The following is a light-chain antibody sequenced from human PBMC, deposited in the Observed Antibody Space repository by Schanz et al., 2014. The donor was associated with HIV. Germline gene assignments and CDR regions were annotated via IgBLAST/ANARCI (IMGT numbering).Light chain of an antibody. CDR2: SNN. CDR1: NSNIGSNT. CDR3: SAWDDSLNGWV. Sequence: QSVLTQPPSASGTPGQRVTISCSGSNSNIGSNTVNWYQQLPGTAPKLRIYSNNQRPSGVPDRFSGSKSGTSASLAISGLQSEDEADYYCSAWDDSLNGWVFGGGTQLTVL. J-gene: IGLJ3*02. V-gene: IGLV1-44*01.